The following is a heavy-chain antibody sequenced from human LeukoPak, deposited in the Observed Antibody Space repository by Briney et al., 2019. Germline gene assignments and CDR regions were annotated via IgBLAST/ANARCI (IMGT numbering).Heavy chain of an antibody. CDR1: GGSISSYY. Sequence: PSETLSLTCTVSGGSISSYYWSWIRQPPGKGLEWIGYIYYSGSTNYNPSLKSRVTISVDTSKNQFSLKLSSVTAADTAVYYCARGQGSLAAAVYFDYWGQGTLVTVSS. CDR3: ARGQGSLAAAVYFDY. V-gene: IGHV4-59*01. J-gene: IGHJ4*02. D-gene: IGHD6-13*01. CDR2: IYYSGST.